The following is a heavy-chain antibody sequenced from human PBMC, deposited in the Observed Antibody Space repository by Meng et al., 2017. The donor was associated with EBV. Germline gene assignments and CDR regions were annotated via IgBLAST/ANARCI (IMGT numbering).Heavy chain of an antibody. Sequence: VHVAAEVKESGASGKVSFKTSAGPFSYSAIRWVRQAPGPGLEWLGGFLPRLGAPNYAQKFHGRVKITADESTSTHYMDLSSLRSEDTAIYYCASESGRGYTPDYWGQGTLVTVSS. D-gene: IGHD3-10*01. CDR3: ASESGRGYTPDY. CDR2: FLPRLGAP. J-gene: IGHJ4*02. V-gene: IGHV1-69*01. CDR1: AGPFSYSA.